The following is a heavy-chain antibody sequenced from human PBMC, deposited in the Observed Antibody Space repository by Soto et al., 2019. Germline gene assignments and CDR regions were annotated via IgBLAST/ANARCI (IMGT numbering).Heavy chain of an antibody. Sequence: GGSLRLSCAASGFTFSTYSMHWVRQAPGKGLEWLSYISGTSSTIYYADSVKGRFTISRDNAKNSMYLQMNSLRDEDTAVYYCARGASYYYDSSGYYCSDFWGQGALVTVSS. J-gene: IGHJ4*02. CDR1: GFTFSTYS. CDR2: ISGTSSTI. D-gene: IGHD3-22*01. V-gene: IGHV3-48*02. CDR3: ARGASYYYDSSGYYCSDF.